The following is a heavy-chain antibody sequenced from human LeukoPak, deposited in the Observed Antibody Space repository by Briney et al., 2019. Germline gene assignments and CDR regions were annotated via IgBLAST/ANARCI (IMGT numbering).Heavy chain of an antibody. D-gene: IGHD3-22*01. V-gene: IGHV3-23*01. Sequence: YPGGSLRLSCAVSGITLSNYGMSWVRQAPGKGLEWVAGISDSSGSTNYADSVKGRFTISRDNPKNTLYLQMNSLRAEDTAVYFCAKRGVVIRVILVGFHKEAYYFDSWGQGALVTVSS. CDR3: AKRGVVIRVILVGFHKEAYYFDS. CDR1: GITLSNYG. CDR2: ISDSSGST. J-gene: IGHJ4*02.